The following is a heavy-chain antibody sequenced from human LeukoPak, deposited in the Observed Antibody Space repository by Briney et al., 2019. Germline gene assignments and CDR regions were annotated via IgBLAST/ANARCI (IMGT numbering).Heavy chain of an antibody. J-gene: IGHJ6*02. D-gene: IGHD2-21*01. CDR1: GFTFSSYA. Sequence: GSLRLSCAASGFTFSSYAMSWVRQPPGKGLEWIGSIYYSGSTYYNPSLKSRVAISVDTSKNQFSLKLSSVTAADTAVYYCARLDGEPLYYYYGMDVWGQGTTVTVSS. V-gene: IGHV4-39*01. CDR2: IYYSGST. CDR3: ARLDGEPLYYYYGMDV.